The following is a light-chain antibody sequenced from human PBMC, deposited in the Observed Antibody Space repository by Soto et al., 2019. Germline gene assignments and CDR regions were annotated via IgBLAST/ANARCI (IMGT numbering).Light chain of an antibody. CDR2: KAS. CDR1: QSISSW. Sequence: DIHVTHSPSTLSASVGDRVTITCRASQSISSWLAWYQQKPGKAPKLLIYKASSLESGVPSRFSGSGSGTEFTLTISSLQPDDFATYYCQQYWAFGQGTKVDIK. J-gene: IGKJ1*01. CDR3: QQYWA. V-gene: IGKV1-5*03.